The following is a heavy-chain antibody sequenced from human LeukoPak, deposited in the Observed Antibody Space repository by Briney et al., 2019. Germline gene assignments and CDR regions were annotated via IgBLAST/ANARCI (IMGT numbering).Heavy chain of an antibody. J-gene: IGHJ4*02. CDR3: ARAGKYCSSTSCYRKFDY. Sequence: PSQTLSLTCTVSGGSLSSGSYYWSWIRQPAGKGLEWIRRIYTSGSTNYNPSLKSRVTISVDTSKNQFSLKLSSVTAADTAVYYCARAGKYCSSTSCYRKFDYWGKGTLVTVSS. V-gene: IGHV4-61*02. CDR2: IYTSGST. D-gene: IGHD2-2*01. CDR1: GGSLSSGSYY.